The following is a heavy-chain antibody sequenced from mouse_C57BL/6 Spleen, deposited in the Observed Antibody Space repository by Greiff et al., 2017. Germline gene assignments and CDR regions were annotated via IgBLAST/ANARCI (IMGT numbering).Heavy chain of an antibody. J-gene: IGHJ4*01. D-gene: IGHD2-4*01. V-gene: IGHV1-62-2*01. CDR2: FYHGSGSI. CDR1: GYTFTEYS. CDR3: ARHVDYDGVDY. Sequence: VQLQESGAELVKPGASVKLSCKASGYTFTEYSIHWVKQRSGQGLEWIGWFYHGSGSIKYNENFKDKAILTADKSSSTVYMELSRLTSEDAAVYFCARHVDYDGVDYWGQGTSVTVSS.